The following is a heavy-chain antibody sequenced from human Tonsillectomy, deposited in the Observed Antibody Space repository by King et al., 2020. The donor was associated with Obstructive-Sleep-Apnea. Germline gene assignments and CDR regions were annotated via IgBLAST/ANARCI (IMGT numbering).Heavy chain of an antibody. Sequence: VQLLQSGAEVKKPGASVKVSCKASGYTFTSYGISWVRQAPGQGLELMGWISAYNGNTNDAQKLQGRVTMTTDTSPRTAYMELRSRRSDDTAVYYCARVIDYYGSGSYGWFDPWGQGTLVTVSS. CDR3: ARVIDYYGSGSYGWFDP. CDR2: ISAYNGNT. CDR1: GYTFTSYG. V-gene: IGHV1-18*04. D-gene: IGHD3-10*01. J-gene: IGHJ5*02.